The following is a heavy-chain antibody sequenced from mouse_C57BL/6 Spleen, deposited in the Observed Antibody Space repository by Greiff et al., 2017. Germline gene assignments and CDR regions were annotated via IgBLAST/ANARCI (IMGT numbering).Heavy chain of an antibody. Sequence: VQLKESVAELVRPGASVKLSCSASGFNIKNTYMHWVKQRPEQGLEWIGRIDPANGNTKYAPKFQGKATITADTSSNTAYLQLSSLTSEDTAIYYCARAKNYGSSYSYYYAMDYWGQGTSVTVSS. J-gene: IGHJ4*01. CDR1: GFNIKNTY. V-gene: IGHV14-3*01. CDR2: IDPANGNT. CDR3: ARAKNYGSSYSYYYAMDY. D-gene: IGHD1-1*01.